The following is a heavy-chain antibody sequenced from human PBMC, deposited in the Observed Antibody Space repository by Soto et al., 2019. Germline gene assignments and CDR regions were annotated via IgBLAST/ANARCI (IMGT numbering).Heavy chain of an antibody. CDR1: GFILSSSA. D-gene: IGHD3-3*01. CDR3: AKDPTICGVVITFAYFSGMDV. V-gene: IGHV3-23*01. J-gene: IGHJ6*02. CDR2: ISGSGTST. Sequence: GGSLRLSCAASGFILSSSAMSWVRQAPGKGLEWVPAISGSGTSTYYTASVKGRLTISGDNSKNTVFLQMNSLRAEDTAVYYCAKDPTICGVVITFAYFSGMDVWSQGTRV.